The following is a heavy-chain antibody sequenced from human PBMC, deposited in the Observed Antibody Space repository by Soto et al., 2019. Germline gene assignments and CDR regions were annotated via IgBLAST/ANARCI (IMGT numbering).Heavy chain of an antibody. CDR2: FDPEDGET. V-gene: IGHV1-24*01. CDR1: GYTLTELS. J-gene: IGHJ6*02. Sequence: ASVKVSCKVSGYTLTELSMHWVRQAPGKGLEWMGGFDPEDGETIYAQKFQGRVTMTEDTSTDTAYMELSSLRSEDTAVYYCATESIAVAGGYYYYGMDVWGQGTTVTVS. D-gene: IGHD6-19*01. CDR3: ATESIAVAGGYYYYGMDV.